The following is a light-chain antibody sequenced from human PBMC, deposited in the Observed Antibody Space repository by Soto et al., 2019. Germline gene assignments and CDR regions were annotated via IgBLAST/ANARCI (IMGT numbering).Light chain of an antibody. CDR2: KTS. CDR3: QQYAGWPLT. J-gene: IGKJ4*01. CDR1: QSIGTN. Sequence: EVVMTQSPATVSVSPGERTSLSCGASQSIGTNLGWYQQKPGQAPRLLISKTSTRTTGVPTRFSGNGSGTDFTLTISSLQSEDIAVYYCQQYAGWPLTFGGGTKVDIK. V-gene: IGKV3-15*01.